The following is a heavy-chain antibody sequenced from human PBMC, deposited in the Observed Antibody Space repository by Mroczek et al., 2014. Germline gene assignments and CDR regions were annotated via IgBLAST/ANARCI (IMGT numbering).Heavy chain of an antibody. V-gene: IGHV1-24*01. Sequence: QVQLVQSGAEVKKPGASVKVSCKVSGYTLTELSMHWVRQAPGKGLEWMGGFDPEDGETIYAQKFQGRVTMTEDTSTDTAYMELSSLRSEDTAVYYCATDSPYSGSHLSAFDIWGQGTMVTVSS. CDR2: FDPEDGET. D-gene: IGHD1-26*01. J-gene: IGHJ3*02. CDR1: GYTLTELS. CDR3: ATDSPYSGSHLSAFDI.